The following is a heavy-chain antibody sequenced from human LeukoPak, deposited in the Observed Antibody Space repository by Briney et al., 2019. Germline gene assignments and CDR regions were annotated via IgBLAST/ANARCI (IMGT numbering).Heavy chain of an antibody. J-gene: IGHJ4*02. CDR2: INPNSGGT. Sequence: GASVKVSCKASGYTFTGYYMHWVRQAPGQGLEWMGWINPNSGGTNYAQKFQGWVTMTRDTSISTAYMELSRLRSDDTAVYYCARDTGSGWPMINYWGQGTLVTVCS. V-gene: IGHV1-2*04. CDR3: ARDTGSGWPMINY. D-gene: IGHD6-19*01. CDR1: GYTFTGYY.